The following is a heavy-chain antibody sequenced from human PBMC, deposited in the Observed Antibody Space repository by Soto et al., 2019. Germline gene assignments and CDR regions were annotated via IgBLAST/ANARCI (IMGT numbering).Heavy chain of an antibody. CDR3: ARAEGYCSGGSCYSGYYYGMDV. Sequence: ASVKVSCKASGYTFTSNDINWVRQASGQGLEWMGWMNPNTGGSGYAQDFQGRITMTRDTATSTAYMELTSLRSDDTAVYYCARAEGYCSGGSCYSGYYYGMDVWGQGTTVTVSS. V-gene: IGHV1-8*01. J-gene: IGHJ6*02. CDR1: GYTFTSND. D-gene: IGHD2-15*01. CDR2: MNPNTGGS.